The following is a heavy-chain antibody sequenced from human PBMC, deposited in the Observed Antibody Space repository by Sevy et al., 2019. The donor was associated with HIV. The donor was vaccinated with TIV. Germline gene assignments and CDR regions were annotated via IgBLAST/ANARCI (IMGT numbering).Heavy chain of an antibody. CDR1: GFTFDDYA. CDR3: AKGPELRFLEWSLYFDY. CDR2: ISWNGGSI. D-gene: IGHD3-3*01. J-gene: IGHJ4*02. Sequence: GGSLRLSCAASGFTFDDYAMHWVRQAPGKGLEWVSGISWNGGSIGYADSVKGRLTISREKAKNSLYLQMNSLRAEDTALYYCAKGPELRFLEWSLYFDYWGQGTLVTVSS. V-gene: IGHV3-9*01.